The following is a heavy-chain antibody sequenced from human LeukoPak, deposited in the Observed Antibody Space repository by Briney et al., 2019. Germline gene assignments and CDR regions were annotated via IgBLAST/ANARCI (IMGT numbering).Heavy chain of an antibody. CDR2: ISWNSGSI. J-gene: IGHJ3*02. D-gene: IGHD3-22*01. Sequence: GGSLRLSCAASGFTFSSYSMNWVRQAPGKGLEWVSGISWNSGSIGYADSVKGRFTISRDNAKNSLYLQMNSLRAEDTALYYCAKDTGGRSAYYYYDSSGYPDAFDIWGQGTMVTVSS. V-gene: IGHV3-9*01. CDR3: AKDTGGRSAYYYYDSSGYPDAFDI. CDR1: GFTFSSYS.